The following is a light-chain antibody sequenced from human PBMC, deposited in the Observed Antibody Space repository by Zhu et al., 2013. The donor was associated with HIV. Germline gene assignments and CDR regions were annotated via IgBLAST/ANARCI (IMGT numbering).Light chain of an antibody. CDR3: QQYDSYSLT. CDR1: QSISTW. J-gene: IGKJ4*01. CDR2: KTS. Sequence: DIQMTQSPSSLSASVGDRVTITCLASQSISTWLAWYQQKPGKAPKLLIYKTSTLESGVPSRFSSSGTGTEFTLTISSLQPDDFATYYCQQYDSYSLTFGGGTRVE. V-gene: IGKV1-5*03.